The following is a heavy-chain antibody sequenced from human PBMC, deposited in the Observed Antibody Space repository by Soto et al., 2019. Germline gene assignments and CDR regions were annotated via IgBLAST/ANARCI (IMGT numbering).Heavy chain of an antibody. V-gene: IGHV1-24*01. CDR3: ATDTLLWFGELLWPPHFDY. CDR1: GYTLTELS. CDR2: FDPEDGET. Sequence: ASVKVSCKVSGYTLTELSMHWVRQAPGKGLEWMGGFDPEDGETIYAQKFQGRVTMTEDTSTDTAYMELSSLRSEDTAVYYCATDTLLWFGELLWPPHFDYWGQGTLVTSPQ. D-gene: IGHD3-10*01. J-gene: IGHJ4*02.